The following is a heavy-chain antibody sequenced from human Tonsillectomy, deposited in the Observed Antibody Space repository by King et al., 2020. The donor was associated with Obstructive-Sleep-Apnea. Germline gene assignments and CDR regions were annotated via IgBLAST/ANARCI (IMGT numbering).Heavy chain of an antibody. CDR3: ARDAFGELSLDY. V-gene: IGHV3-21*01. J-gene: IGHJ4*02. CDR1: GFTFSSYS. D-gene: IGHD3-10*01. CDR2: ISSSCRYI. Sequence: VQLVESGGGLVKPGGSLRLSCAASGFTFSSYSMNWVRQAPGKGLEWVSSISSSCRYIYYADSVKGRLTISRDNAKNSLYLQMNSLRAEDTAVYYCARDAFGELSLDYWGQGTLVTVSS.